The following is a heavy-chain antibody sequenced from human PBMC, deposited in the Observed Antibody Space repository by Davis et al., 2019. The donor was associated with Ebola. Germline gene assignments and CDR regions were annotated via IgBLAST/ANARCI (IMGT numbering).Heavy chain of an antibody. D-gene: IGHD5-12*01. CDR2: INAGNGNT. CDR1: GYTFTSYA. CDR3: ARGLVAADNDAFDI. V-gene: IGHV1-3*01. J-gene: IGHJ3*02. Sequence: ASVKVSCKASGYTFTSYAMHWVRQAPGQRLEWMGWINAGNGNTKYSQKFQGRVTITRDTSASTAYMELSSLRSEDTAVYYCARGLVAADNDAFDIWGQGTMVTVSS.